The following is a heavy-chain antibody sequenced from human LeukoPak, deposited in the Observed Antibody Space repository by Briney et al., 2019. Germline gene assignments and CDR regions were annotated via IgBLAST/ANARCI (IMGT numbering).Heavy chain of an antibody. CDR2: IIPIFGTA. CDR1: GGTFSSYA. Sequence: SVKVSCKASGGTFSSYAISWVRQAPGQGLEWMGGIIPIFGTANYAQKFQGRVTITADESTSTAYMELSSLRSEDTAVNYCAGGNYYDSSGYYYFMNFDYWGQGTLVTVSS. V-gene: IGHV1-69*13. D-gene: IGHD3-22*01. J-gene: IGHJ4*02. CDR3: AGGNYYDSSGYYYFMNFDY.